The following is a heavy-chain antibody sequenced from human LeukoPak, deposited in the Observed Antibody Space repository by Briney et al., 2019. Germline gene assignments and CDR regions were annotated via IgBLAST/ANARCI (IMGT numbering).Heavy chain of an antibody. V-gene: IGHV4-39*07. Sequence: PSETLSLTCTVSGGSISSSSYYWGWIRQPPGKGLEWIGSIYYSGSTNYNPSLKSRVTISVDTSKNQFSLKLSSVTAADTAVYYCARVEYYDSSGWYDYWGQGTLVTVSS. CDR1: GGSISSSSYY. CDR3: ARVEYYDSSGWYDY. CDR2: IYYSGST. D-gene: IGHD3-22*01. J-gene: IGHJ4*02.